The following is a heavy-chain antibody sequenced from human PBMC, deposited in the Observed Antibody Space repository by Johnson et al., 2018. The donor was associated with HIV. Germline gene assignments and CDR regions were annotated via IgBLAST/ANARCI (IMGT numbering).Heavy chain of an antibody. V-gene: IGHV3-30-3*01. J-gene: IGHJ3*02. CDR3: AREMVAAKDAFDI. Sequence: QVQLVESGGNVVQPGRSLRLSCAASGFTFSDYAMHWVRQAPGKGLEWVAVISYDGSNKYYPDSVKGRFTISRDNFKNTLYLQMDSLRAEYTAVYFCAREMVAAKDAFDIWGQGTMVTVSS. CDR1: GFTFSDYA. CDR2: ISYDGSNK. D-gene: IGHD2-15*01.